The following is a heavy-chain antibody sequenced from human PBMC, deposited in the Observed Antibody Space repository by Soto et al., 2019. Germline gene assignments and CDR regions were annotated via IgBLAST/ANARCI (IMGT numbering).Heavy chain of an antibody. CDR3: ARQRPTDGRWEFANYYGMDV. V-gene: IGHV4-39*01. CDR2: IIHSEST. D-gene: IGHD1-26*01. CDR1: GDSISTSSYY. Sequence: PSETLSLTCDVSGDSISTSSYYWGWIRQPPGKGLEWIGEIIHSESTKYNPSLKSRVTISVDTSKNQFSLKLSSVTAADTAVYYCARQRPTDGRWEFANYYGMDVWGQGTPVTVSS. J-gene: IGHJ6*02.